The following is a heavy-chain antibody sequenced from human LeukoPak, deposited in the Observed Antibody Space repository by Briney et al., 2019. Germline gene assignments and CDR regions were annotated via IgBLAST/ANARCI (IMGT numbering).Heavy chain of an antibody. J-gene: IGHJ5*02. CDR2: INPNSGGT. CDR3: ARSVTMVRGVIGGGNWFDP. CDR1: GYTFTGYY. D-gene: IGHD3-10*01. V-gene: IGHV1-2*06. Sequence: GASVKVSCKASGYTFTGYYMHWVLQAPGHGLEWMGRINPNSGGTNYAQKVQGRVTMTRDTSISTAYMELSRLRPDDTAVYYCARSVTMVRGVIGGGNWFDPWGQGTLVTVSS.